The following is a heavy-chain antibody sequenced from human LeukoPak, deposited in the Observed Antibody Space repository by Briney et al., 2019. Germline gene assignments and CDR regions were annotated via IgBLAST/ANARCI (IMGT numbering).Heavy chain of an antibody. V-gene: IGHV4-31*03. D-gene: IGHD3-22*01. J-gene: IGHJ6*02. CDR2: IYYSVST. Sequence: SQTLSLTCTVSGGSISSGGYYWSWIRQHPGKGLEWIGYIYYSVSTYYNPSLKSRVTISVDTSKNQFSLKLSSVTAADTAVYYCATSTYYYDSLMDVWGQGTTVTVSS. CDR3: ATSTYYYDSLMDV. CDR1: GGSISSGGYY.